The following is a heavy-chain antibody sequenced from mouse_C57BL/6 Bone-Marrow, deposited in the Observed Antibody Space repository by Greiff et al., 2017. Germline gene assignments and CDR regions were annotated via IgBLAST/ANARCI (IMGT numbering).Heavy chain of an antibody. V-gene: IGHV14-3*01. CDR1: GFNIKNTY. CDR3: ARTSLRWYFDV. J-gene: IGHJ1*03. Sequence: EVKLVESVAELVRPGASVKLSCTASGFNIKNTYMHWVKQRPEQGLEWIGRIDPANGNTKYAPKFQGKATITADTSSNTAYLQLSSLTAEDTASYYCARTSLRWYFDVWGTGTTVTVSS. CDR2: IDPANGNT.